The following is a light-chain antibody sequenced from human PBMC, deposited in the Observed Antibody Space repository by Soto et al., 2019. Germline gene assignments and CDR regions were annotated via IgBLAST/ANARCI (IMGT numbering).Light chain of an antibody. V-gene: IGKV2-30*01. J-gene: IGKJ5*01. CDR2: GAS. CDR3: QQYSNWPT. CDR1: QSLVYSDGNTY. Sequence: DVVMTQSPLSLPVTLGQPASISCRSSQSLVYSDGNTYLNWFQQRPGQSPRLLISGASTRATGIAARFSGSGSGREFTLTISSLQSEDSALYYCQQYSNWPTFGQGTRLEIK.